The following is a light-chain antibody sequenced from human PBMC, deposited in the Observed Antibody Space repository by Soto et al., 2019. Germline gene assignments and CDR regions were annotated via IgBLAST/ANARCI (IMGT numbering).Light chain of an antibody. V-gene: IGKV3-20*01. Sequence: EIVLTQSPGTLSLSPGERATLSCRASQSVSRSYLAWYRQKPGQAPWLLIYGASNRASGVPDRFSGSGSGTDFTLTISGLEPEDFAMYYCHQYDSSPFTFGQGTRLDMK. CDR3: HQYDSSPFT. CDR1: QSVSRSY. J-gene: IGKJ5*01. CDR2: GAS.